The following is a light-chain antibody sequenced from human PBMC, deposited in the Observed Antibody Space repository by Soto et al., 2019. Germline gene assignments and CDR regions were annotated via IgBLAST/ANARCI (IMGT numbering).Light chain of an antibody. CDR3: ASFTTSSTRV. CDR2: DDS. CDR1: NIGNKN. V-gene: IGLV3-21*02. Sequence: SYELTQPPSVSAAPGQTATITCGGNNIGNKNVYWYQQKPGQAPLLVIYDDSDRPSGIPERFSGSNSANTASLTISGLQAEDEADYYCASFTTSSTRVFGTGTKLTVL. J-gene: IGLJ1*01.